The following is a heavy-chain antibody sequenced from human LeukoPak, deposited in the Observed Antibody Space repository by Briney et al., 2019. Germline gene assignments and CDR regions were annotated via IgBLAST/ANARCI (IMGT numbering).Heavy chain of an antibody. V-gene: IGHV4-59*01. CDR2: IHYSGST. CDR1: GASITSYY. D-gene: IGHD6-19*01. J-gene: IGHJ3*02. Sequence: NHSETLSVTCTVSGASITSYYWTWIRQPPGKGLEWIGYIHYSGSTNYNPSLKSRVTISLDTSKNQFSLKLSYVTAADTAVYYCARTGYSSGWYPPADIWGQGTMVTVSS. CDR3: ARTGYSSGWYPPADI.